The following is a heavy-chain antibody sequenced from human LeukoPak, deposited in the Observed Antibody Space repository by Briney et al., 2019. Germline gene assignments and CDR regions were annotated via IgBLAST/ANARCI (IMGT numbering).Heavy chain of an antibody. Sequence: GGSLRLSCAASGITFSSYAMTWVRQAPGKGLEWVSAISGSGGHTYYADSVKGRFTISRDNSKNTLYLQMNSLRAEDTAVYYCAKGGLSCSSSSCYSANNWFDPWGQGTLVTVSS. J-gene: IGHJ5*02. V-gene: IGHV3-23*01. D-gene: IGHD2-2*01. CDR3: AKGGLSCSSSSCYSANNWFDP. CDR1: GITFSSYA. CDR2: ISGSGGHT.